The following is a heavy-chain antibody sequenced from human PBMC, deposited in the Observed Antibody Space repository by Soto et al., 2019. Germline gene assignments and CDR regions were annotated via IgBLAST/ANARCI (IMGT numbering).Heavy chain of an antibody. V-gene: IGHV3-15*01. D-gene: IGHD1-1*01. CDR2: IKSKTDGGTT. Sequence: VQLVESGGGVVQPGRSLRLSCAASGFTFSSYAMHWVRQAPGKGLEWVGRIKSKTDGGTTDYAAPVKGRFTISRDDSKNTLYLQMNSLKTEDTAVYYCTTDWNRDYYYYGMDVWGQGTTVTVSS. CDR1: GFTFSSYA. CDR3: TTDWNRDYYYYGMDV. J-gene: IGHJ6*02.